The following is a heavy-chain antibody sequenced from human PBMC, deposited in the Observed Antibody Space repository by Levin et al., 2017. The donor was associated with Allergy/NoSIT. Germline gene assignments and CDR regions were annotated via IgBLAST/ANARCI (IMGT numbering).Heavy chain of an antibody. J-gene: IGHJ4*02. Sequence: SQTLSLTCTVSGGSVNSGKYYWSWIRQPPGKGLEWIGDIYNSGSTRNNPSLNSRVTISVDTSKNQFSLNLSSVTAADTAVYFCARGLQQLFPFDYWGQGTLVTVSS. CDR1: GGSVNSGKYY. D-gene: IGHD6-13*01. CDR2: IYNSGST. CDR3: ARGLQQLFPFDY. V-gene: IGHV4-61*01.